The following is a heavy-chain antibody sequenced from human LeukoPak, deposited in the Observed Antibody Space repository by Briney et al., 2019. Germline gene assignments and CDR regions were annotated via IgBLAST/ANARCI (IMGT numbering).Heavy chain of an antibody. D-gene: IGHD3-22*01. J-gene: IGHJ3*02. CDR1: GFTFSSYA. CDR2: ISGSGGST. Sequence: GGSLRLSCAASGFTFSSYAMSWVRQAPGKGLEWVSAISGSGGSTYYADSVKGRFTISRDNSKNTLYLQMNSLRAEDTAVYYCARDRRPYYYDSSGYYDPLAFDIWGQGTMVTVSS. CDR3: ARDRRPYYYDSSGYYDPLAFDI. V-gene: IGHV3-23*01.